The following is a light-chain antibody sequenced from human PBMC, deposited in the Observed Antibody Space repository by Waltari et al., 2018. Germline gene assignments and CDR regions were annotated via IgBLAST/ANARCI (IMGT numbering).Light chain of an antibody. CDR2: GTS. CDR1: QSIVRNY. CDR3: HQYGGSPYT. Sequence: DIVLTQSPGTLSLSPGERATPSGRASQSIVRNYLAWYQQRPGQPPKLVIFGTSARALGIPERVNGSGSDTLFTLTIDNLQLEDYGMYFCHQYGGSPYTFGQGT. V-gene: IGKV3-20*01. J-gene: IGKJ2*01.